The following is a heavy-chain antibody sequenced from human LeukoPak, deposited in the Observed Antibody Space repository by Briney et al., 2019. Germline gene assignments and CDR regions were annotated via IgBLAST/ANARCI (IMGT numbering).Heavy chain of an antibody. CDR3: ARGSSAARPNFDY. D-gene: IGHD6-6*01. CDR2: IFYSGST. V-gene: IGHV4-39*07. Sequence: SETLSLTCTVSSGSISTSNYYWGWVRQPPRKALEWIGNIFYSGSTYYSPSLKSRVTISLDTSRNQFSLKLNSVTAADTAVYYCARGSSAARPNFDYWGQGTLVTVSS. J-gene: IGHJ4*02. CDR1: SGSISTSNYY.